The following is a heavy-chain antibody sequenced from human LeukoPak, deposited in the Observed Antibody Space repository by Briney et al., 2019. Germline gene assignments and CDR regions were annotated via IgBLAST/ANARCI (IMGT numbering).Heavy chain of an antibody. D-gene: IGHD1-26*01. CDR3: ARSSGAYRSFDY. Sequence: SETLSPTCTVSGGSISSYYWSWIRQPPGKGLEWIGYIYYSGTTDYNPSLKSRVTISVDTSNNQFSLKVSSVTAADTAVYYCARSSGAYRSFDYWGQGSLVTVSS. CDR2: IYYSGTT. V-gene: IGHV4-59*01. J-gene: IGHJ4*02. CDR1: GGSISSYY.